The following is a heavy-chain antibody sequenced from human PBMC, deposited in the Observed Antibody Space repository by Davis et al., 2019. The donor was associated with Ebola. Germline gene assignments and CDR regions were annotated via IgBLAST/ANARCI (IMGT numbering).Heavy chain of an antibody. Sequence: PGGSLRLSCAASGFTFSDYYMSWIRQAPGKGPEWVSYISSNSTNKKYADSVKGRFTSTSDDAKNSLYLQMNSLRAEDTAVYYCAREAYYYDSTGYYYDIPDLFDYWGQGTLVTVSS. CDR2: ISSNSTNK. D-gene: IGHD3-22*01. V-gene: IGHV3-11*06. CDR3: AREAYYYDSTGYYYDIPDLFDY. J-gene: IGHJ4*02. CDR1: GFTFSDYY.